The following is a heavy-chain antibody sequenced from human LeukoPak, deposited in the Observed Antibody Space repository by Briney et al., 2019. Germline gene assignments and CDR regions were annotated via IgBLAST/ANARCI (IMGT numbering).Heavy chain of an antibody. Sequence: SGPTLMKPTQTLTLTCTFSGFSLSTSGVGVGWIRQPPGKALEWLAVIYWDDDKRYSPSLKSRLTITKDTSKNQVVLTMTNMDPVDTATYYCAHRYYARGENYFDYWGQGTLVTVS. CDR2: IYWDDDK. CDR3: AHRYYARGENYFDY. V-gene: IGHV2-5*02. CDR1: GFSLSTSGVG. D-gene: IGHD3-22*01. J-gene: IGHJ4*02.